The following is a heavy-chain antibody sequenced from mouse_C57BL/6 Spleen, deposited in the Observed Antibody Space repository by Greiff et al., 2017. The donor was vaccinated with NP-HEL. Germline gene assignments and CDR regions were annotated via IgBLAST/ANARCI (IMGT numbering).Heavy chain of an antibody. D-gene: IGHD4-1*01. V-gene: IGHV1-26*01. CDR3: ARGGALPGTPRY. J-gene: IGHJ2*01. CDR1: GYTFTDYY. CDR2: INPNNGGT. Sequence: EVQLQQSGPELVKPGASVKISCKASGYTFTDYYMNWVKQSHGKSLEWIGDINPNNGGTSYIQKFKGKATLTVDKSSSTAYMELRSLTSEDSAVYYCARGGALPGTPRYWGQGTTLTVSS.